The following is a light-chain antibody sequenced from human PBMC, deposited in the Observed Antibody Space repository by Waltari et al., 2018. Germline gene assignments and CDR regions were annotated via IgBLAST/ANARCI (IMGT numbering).Light chain of an antibody. V-gene: IGKV3D-20*02. CDR1: QSVSSGY. Sequence: EVVLTQSPGTLSVSPGESATLSCRASQSVSSGYLAWYQQKPGQAPRLVIYGASTRATGIPDRFSASGSGTDFTLTISRLEPEDFAVYYCQQRTNWPPIFSFGPGTKVDIK. CDR2: GAS. CDR3: QQRTNWPPIFS. J-gene: IGKJ3*01.